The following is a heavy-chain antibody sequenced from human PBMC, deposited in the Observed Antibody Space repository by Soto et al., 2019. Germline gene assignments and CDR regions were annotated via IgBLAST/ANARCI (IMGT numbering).Heavy chain of an antibody. Sequence: PGGSLRLSCAASGFTFSSYGMHWVRQATGKGLEWVAVMSYDGSNKYYADSVKGRFTISRDNSKNTLYLQMNSLRAEDTAVYYCAKDRSISSSWMNWFDPWGQGTLVTVSS. CDR3: AKDRSISSSWMNWFDP. D-gene: IGHD6-13*01. CDR1: GFTFSSYG. J-gene: IGHJ5*02. CDR2: MSYDGSNK. V-gene: IGHV3-30*18.